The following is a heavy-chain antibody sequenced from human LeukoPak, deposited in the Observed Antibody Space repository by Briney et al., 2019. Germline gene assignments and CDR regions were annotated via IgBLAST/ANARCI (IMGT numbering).Heavy chain of an antibody. Sequence: SETLSLTCTVSGGSISSSSYYWGWIRQPPGKGLEWIGSIYYSGSTNYNPSLKSRVTISVDTSKNQFSLKLSSVTAADTAVYYCARSTVTTSVWHGMDVWGQGTTVTVSS. D-gene: IGHD4-17*01. J-gene: IGHJ6*02. CDR2: IYYSGST. CDR3: ARSTVTTSVWHGMDV. V-gene: IGHV4-39*07. CDR1: GGSISSSSYY.